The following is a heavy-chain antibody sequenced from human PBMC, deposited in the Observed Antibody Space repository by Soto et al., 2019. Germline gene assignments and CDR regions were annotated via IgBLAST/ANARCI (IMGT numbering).Heavy chain of an antibody. CDR2: ISYDGSNK. D-gene: IGHD5-12*01. Sequence: GGSLRLSCAASGFTFSSYGMHWVRQAPGKGLEWVAVISYDGSNKYYADSVKGRFTISRDNSKNTLYLQMNSLRAEDTAVYYCAKAVVGGYDSPIDYWGQGTLVTVSS. J-gene: IGHJ4*02. CDR3: AKAVVGGYDSPIDY. V-gene: IGHV3-30*18. CDR1: GFTFSSYG.